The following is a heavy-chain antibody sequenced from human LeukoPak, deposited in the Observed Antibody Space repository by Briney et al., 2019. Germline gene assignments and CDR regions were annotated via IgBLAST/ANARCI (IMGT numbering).Heavy chain of an antibody. Sequence: SQSLSLTCTVSGGSISSGGYYWSWIRQPPGKGLEWIGYIYHSGSTYYNPSLKSRVTISVDRSKNQFSLKLSSVTAADTAVYYCARVLMTTVPFDPWGQGTLVTVSS. CDR2: IYHSGST. J-gene: IGHJ5*02. CDR3: ARVLMTTVPFDP. CDR1: GGSISSGGYY. D-gene: IGHD4-17*01. V-gene: IGHV4-30-2*01.